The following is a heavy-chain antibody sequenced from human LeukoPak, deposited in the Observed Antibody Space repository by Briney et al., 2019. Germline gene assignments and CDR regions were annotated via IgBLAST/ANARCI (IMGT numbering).Heavy chain of an antibody. Sequence: SETLSLTCAVSGGSISSHYWSWIRQPPGKGLEWIGYIYYSGSTNYNPSLKSRVTISVDTSKNQFSLKLSSVTAADTAVYYCARDDFWSGYYTFDPWGQGTLVTVSS. D-gene: IGHD3-3*01. CDR3: ARDDFWSGYYTFDP. J-gene: IGHJ5*02. CDR2: IYYSGST. CDR1: GGSISSHY. V-gene: IGHV4-59*11.